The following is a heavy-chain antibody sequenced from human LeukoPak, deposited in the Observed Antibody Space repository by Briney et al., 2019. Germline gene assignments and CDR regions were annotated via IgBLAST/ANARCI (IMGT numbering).Heavy chain of an antibody. CDR3: ARVTSFYDSSGYTSVGFDP. Sequence: GGSLRLSCAASGFTVSSNYMSWVRQAPGKGLEWVSVIYSGGSTYYADSMKGRFTISRDNSKNTLYLQMNSLRAEDTAVYYCARVTSFYDSSGYTSVGFDPWGQGTLVTVSS. CDR1: GFTVSSNY. J-gene: IGHJ5*02. CDR2: IYSGGST. D-gene: IGHD3-22*01. V-gene: IGHV3-53*01.